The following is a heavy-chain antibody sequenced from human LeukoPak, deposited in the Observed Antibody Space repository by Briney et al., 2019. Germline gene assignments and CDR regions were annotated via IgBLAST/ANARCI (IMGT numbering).Heavy chain of an antibody. CDR1: GFTFSSYW. J-gene: IGHJ6*02. D-gene: IGHD3-9*01. CDR2: IKQDGSEK. V-gene: IGHV3-7*01. CDR3: ARTYYDILTADYYGMDV. Sequence: GGSLRLSCAASGFTFSSYWMSWVRQAPGKGLEWVANIKQDGSEKYYVDSVKGRFTISRDNAKNSLYLQMNSLRAEDTAVYYCARTYYDILTADYYGMDVWGQGTTVTVSS.